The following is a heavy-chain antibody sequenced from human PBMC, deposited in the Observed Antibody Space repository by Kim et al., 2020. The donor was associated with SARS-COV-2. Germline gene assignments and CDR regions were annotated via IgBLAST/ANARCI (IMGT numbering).Heavy chain of an antibody. CDR2: IKQDGSQK. V-gene: IGHV3-7*03. CDR3: ARDLGQQLVDS. J-gene: IGHJ4*02. D-gene: IGHD6-13*01. Sequence: GGSLRLSCAASGFTFSSYWMTWVRQAPEKGLEWVANIKQDGSQKYYVDSVKGRFTISRDNAKGSLYLQMNSLRAEDTAVYYCARDLGQQLVDSWGQGTLVTVSS. CDR1: GFTFSSYW.